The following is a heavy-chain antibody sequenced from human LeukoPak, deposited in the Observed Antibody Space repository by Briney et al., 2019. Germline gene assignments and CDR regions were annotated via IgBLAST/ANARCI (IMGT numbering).Heavy chain of an antibody. CDR2: IIPIFGTA. Sequence: GSSVKVSCKASGGTFSSYAISWVRQAPGQGLEWMGGIIPIFGTANYAQKFQGRVTITADESMSTAYMELSSLRSEDTAVYYCARDFYCSSTSCYRIPISYWGQGTLVTVSS. D-gene: IGHD2-2*01. CDR1: GGTFSSYA. CDR3: ARDFYCSSTSCYRIPISY. J-gene: IGHJ4*02. V-gene: IGHV1-69*01.